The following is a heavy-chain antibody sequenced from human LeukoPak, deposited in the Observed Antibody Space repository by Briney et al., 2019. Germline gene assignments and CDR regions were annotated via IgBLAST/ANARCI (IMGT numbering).Heavy chain of an antibody. V-gene: IGHV3-23*01. D-gene: IGHD3-10*01. Sequence: PGGSLRLSCAASGFTFSSYAMSWVRQAPGKGLEWVSAISGSGGSTYYADSVKGRFTISRDNSKNTLYLQMNSLRAEDTAVYYCAKDLCTYYYGSGTTCCFDYWGQGTLVTVSS. CDR3: AKDLCTYYYGSGTTCCFDY. CDR1: GFTFSSYA. J-gene: IGHJ4*02. CDR2: ISGSGGST.